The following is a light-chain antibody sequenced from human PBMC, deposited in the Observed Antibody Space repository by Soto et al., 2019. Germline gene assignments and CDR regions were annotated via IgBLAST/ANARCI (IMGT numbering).Light chain of an antibody. CDR2: DVS. CDR1: SSDVGGYNY. J-gene: IGLJ2*01. V-gene: IGLV2-14*01. CDR3: SSYTSSSTLVV. Sequence: QSVLTQPASVSGSPGQSITISCTGTSSDVGGYNYVSWYQQHPGKAPKLMIYDVSNRPSGVSNRFSGSKSGNTASLTISGLQAEDKAEYYCSSYTSSSTLVVFGGGTKLTVL.